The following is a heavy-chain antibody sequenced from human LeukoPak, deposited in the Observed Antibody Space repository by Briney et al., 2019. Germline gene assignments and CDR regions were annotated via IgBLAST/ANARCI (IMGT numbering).Heavy chain of an antibody. J-gene: IGHJ4*02. V-gene: IGHV1-18*01. Sequence: ASVKVSCKASGYTLTSYGISWVRQAPGQGLEWMGWISGYNGNTNYEQKVQGRVTMTTDTSTNTAYMELRSLRSDDTAVYYCARDLGSNFYYALDYWGQGTLVTVSS. D-gene: IGHD3-22*01. CDR3: ARDLGSNFYYALDY. CDR1: GYTLTSYG. CDR2: ISGYNGNT.